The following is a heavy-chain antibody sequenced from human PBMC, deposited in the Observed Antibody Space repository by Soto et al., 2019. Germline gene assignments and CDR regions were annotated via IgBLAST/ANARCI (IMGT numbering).Heavy chain of an antibody. CDR3: ARDLGLSVYGCYPADY. D-gene: IGHD3-16*01. CDR1: GYTFTSYG. J-gene: IGHJ4*02. CDR2: ISAYNGNT. Sequence: QVQLVQSGAEVKKPGASVKVSCQASGYTFTSYGISWVRQAPGQGLEWMGWISAYNGNTNYAQKLQGRFTMTTDTSTSTAYMELRSLGSDDTAVYYCARDLGLSVYGCYPADYWVQGTLFTVSP. V-gene: IGHV1-18*01.